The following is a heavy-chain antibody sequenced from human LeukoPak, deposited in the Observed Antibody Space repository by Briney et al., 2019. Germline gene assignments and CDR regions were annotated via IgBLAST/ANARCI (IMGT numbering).Heavy chain of an antibody. V-gene: IGHV4-39*01. CDR3: ARLDPSFDFWSGYHTHYYYGMDV. D-gene: IGHD3-3*01. Sequence: SETLSLTCTVSGGSISSSSYYWGWIRQPPGKGLEWIGSIYYSGSTYYNPSLKSRVTISVDTSKNQFSLKLSSVTAADTAVYYCARLDPSFDFWSGYHTHYYYGMDVWGQGTTVTVSS. J-gene: IGHJ6*02. CDR2: IYYSGST. CDR1: GGSISSSSYY.